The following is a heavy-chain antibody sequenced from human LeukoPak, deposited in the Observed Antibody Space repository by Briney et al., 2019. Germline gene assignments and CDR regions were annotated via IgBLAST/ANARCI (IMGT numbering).Heavy chain of an antibody. CDR2: IRYDGSNK. Sequence: GVSLRLSCAASGFTFSSSGMHWVRQAPGKGLEWVAFIRYDGSNKYYADSVKGRFTISRDNSKNTLYLQMNSLRAEDTAVYYCAKPAYSSGWRPNYNWFDPWGQGTLVTVSS. D-gene: IGHD6-19*01. J-gene: IGHJ5*02. V-gene: IGHV3-30*02. CDR3: AKPAYSSGWRPNYNWFDP. CDR1: GFTFSSSG.